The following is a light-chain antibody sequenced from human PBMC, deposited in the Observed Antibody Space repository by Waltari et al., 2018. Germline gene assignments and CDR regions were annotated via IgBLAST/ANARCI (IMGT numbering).Light chain of an antibody. CDR1: SSDIGANDY. CDR2: DVD. J-gene: IGLJ2*01. V-gene: IGLV2-14*03. Sequence: QSALTQPASVSGSPGQSITISCTGTSSDIGANDYVSWYQQHRGKAPQLIIFDVDKRPSGISIRFSASKSDNTASLTISGLQAEDEADYYCSSYTRSSRLVFGGGTKLVVL. CDR3: SSYTRSSRLV.